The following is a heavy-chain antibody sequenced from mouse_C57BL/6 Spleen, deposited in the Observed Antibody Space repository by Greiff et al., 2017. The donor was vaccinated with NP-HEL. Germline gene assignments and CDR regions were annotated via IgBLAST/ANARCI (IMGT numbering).Heavy chain of an antibody. Sequence: VQRVESGAELARPGASVKLSCKASGYTFTSYGISWVKQRTGQGLEWIGEIYPRSGNTYYNEKFKGKATLTADKSSSTAYMERRSLTSEDSAVYFGARWGGSSYVWAMDDWGQGTSVTVAS. D-gene: IGHD1-1*01. J-gene: IGHJ4*01. V-gene: IGHV1-81*01. CDR2: IYPRSGNT. CDR1: GYTFTSYG. CDR3: ARWGGSSYVWAMDD.